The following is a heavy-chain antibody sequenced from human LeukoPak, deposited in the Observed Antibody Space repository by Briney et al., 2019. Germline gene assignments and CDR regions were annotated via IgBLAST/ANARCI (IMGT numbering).Heavy chain of an antibody. CDR1: GGSISSGDYY. Sequence: PSETLSLTCAVSGGSISSGDYYWSWIRQPPGKGLEWIAYMYYSGSTYYNPSLKSRVTMSADTSKNQLSLKLSSVTAADTAVYYCARPYYYDSRIDPWGQGILVTVSS. V-gene: IGHV4-30-4*01. CDR2: MYYSGST. J-gene: IGHJ5*02. D-gene: IGHD3-22*01. CDR3: ARPYYYDSRIDP.